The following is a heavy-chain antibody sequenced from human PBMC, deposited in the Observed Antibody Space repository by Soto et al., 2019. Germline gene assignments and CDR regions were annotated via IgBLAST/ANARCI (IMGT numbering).Heavy chain of an antibody. V-gene: IGHV3-30*18. D-gene: IGHD3-3*01. CDR3: AKTGEVPGGMDV. CDR2: ISYDGSTK. Sequence: QGQLVESGGGVVQPGRSLRLSCAASGFTFSNYGMHWVRQAPGKGLEWLAVISYDGSTKYYGDSVKGRFTISRDNSKKTLFLQMNSLRAEDTAVYYCAKTGEVPGGMDVWGQGTTVTVSS. J-gene: IGHJ6*02. CDR1: GFTFSNYG.